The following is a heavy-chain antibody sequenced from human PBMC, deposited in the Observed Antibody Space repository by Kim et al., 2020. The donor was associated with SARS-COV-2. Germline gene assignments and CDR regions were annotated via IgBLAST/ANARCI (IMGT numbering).Heavy chain of an antibody. Sequence: KGRFTISRDHSKNTLYLRMNSLRAEDTAVYYCAKAPGYSSSWYRIRDFDYWGQGTLVTVSS. V-gene: IGHV3-23*01. J-gene: IGHJ4*02. D-gene: IGHD6-13*01. CDR3: AKAPGYSSSWYRIRDFDY.